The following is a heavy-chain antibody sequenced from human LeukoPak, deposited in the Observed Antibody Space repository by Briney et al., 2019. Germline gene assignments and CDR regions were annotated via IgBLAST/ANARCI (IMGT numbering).Heavy chain of an antibody. D-gene: IGHD2-2*01. V-gene: IGHV3-21*01. CDR3: ASIPGYGPNTRCLSYMDV. J-gene: IGHJ6*03. CDR2: IDSSSYYI. Sequence: GGSLRLSCVVSGFTFSTYSMNWFRQAPGKGLEWVSDIDSSSYYIYYADSVKGRFTISRGNARNSLYLQMNSLRDEDTAVYYSASIPGYGPNTRCLSYMDVWGKGTTVTVSS. CDR1: GFTFSTYS.